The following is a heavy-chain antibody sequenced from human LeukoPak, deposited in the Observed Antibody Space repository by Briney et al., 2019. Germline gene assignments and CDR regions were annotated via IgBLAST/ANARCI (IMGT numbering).Heavy chain of an antibody. V-gene: IGHV1-69*13. D-gene: IGHD3-9*01. CDR3: ARDHYDILTGYYDGSGDWFDP. J-gene: IGHJ5*02. CDR2: IIPIFGTA. Sequence: ASVKVSCKASRGTFSSYAISWVRQAPGQGLEWMGGIIPIFGTANYAQKFQGRVTITADESTSTAYMELSSLRSEDTAVYYCARDHYDILTGYYDGSGDWFDPWGQGTLVTVSS. CDR1: RGTFSSYA.